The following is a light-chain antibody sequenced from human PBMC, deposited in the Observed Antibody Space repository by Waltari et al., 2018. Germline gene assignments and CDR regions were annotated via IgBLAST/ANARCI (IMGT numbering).Light chain of an antibody. CDR3: QQSDSFTRT. CDR1: QTISRY. V-gene: IGKV1-39*01. CDR2: AAS. Sequence: DIQMTQSPSSLSASVGDRVTITCRASQTISRYLNWYQQKPGKAPNLLSYAASSMQSGVPSRFSGSGSGRDFTLIITSLQPEDFATYYCQQSDSFTRTFGQGTKVEIK. J-gene: IGKJ1*01.